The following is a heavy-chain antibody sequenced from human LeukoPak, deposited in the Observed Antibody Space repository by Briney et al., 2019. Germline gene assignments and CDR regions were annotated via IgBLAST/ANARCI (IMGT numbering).Heavy chain of an antibody. CDR2: ISAYNGNT. Sequence: GASVKVSCKASGYTLTSYAMHWVRQAPGQGLEWMGWISAYNGNTNYAQKLQGRVTMTTDTSTSTAYMELRSLRSDDTAVYYCARDRFLEWELLEEPPELINKIDYWGQGTLVTVSS. V-gene: IGHV1-18*01. J-gene: IGHJ4*02. D-gene: IGHD1-26*01. CDR1: GYTLTSYA. CDR3: ARDRFLEWELLEEPPELINKIDY.